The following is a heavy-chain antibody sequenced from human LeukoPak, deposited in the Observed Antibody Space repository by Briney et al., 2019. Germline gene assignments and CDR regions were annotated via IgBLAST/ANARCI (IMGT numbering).Heavy chain of an antibody. J-gene: IGHJ4*02. D-gene: IGHD1-26*01. V-gene: IGHV1-18*01. CDR1: GYTFNSYG. Sequence: GASVKVSCKASGYTFNSYGITWVRHAPGQGLEWMGWINTYNSNTNYAQELQGRVTMTRDPFTSTVYMELRSLRSDDTAVYYCARGWENDYWGQGSLVTVSS. CDR2: INTYNSNT. CDR3: ARGWENDY.